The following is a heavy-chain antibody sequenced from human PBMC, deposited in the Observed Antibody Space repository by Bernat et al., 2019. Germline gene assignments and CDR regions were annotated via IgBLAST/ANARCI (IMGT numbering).Heavy chain of an antibody. CDR2: IWYDGSNK. D-gene: IGHD1-26*01. Sequence: VRLVESGGGVVQPGKSLRLSCPASGFTFSSYAMHWVRQAPGKGLEWVAVIWYDGSNKYYADSVKGRFTISRDNSKKTLYLQMNTLRAEDTAVYYCARDGWGSGDAFDIWGQGTMVTVSS. J-gene: IGHJ3*02. V-gene: IGHV3-33*01. CDR1: GFTFSSYA. CDR3: ARDGWGSGDAFDI.